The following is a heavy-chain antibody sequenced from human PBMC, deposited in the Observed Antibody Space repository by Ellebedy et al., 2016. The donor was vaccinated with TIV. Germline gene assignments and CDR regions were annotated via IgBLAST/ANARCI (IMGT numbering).Heavy chain of an antibody. CDR1: GFTFSSYG. V-gene: IGHV3-30*18. CDR2: ISYDGSNK. CDR3: AKEHYPYSSGWGSFDY. Sequence: PGGSLRLSCAASGFTFSSYGMHWVRQAPGKGLEWVAVISYDGSNKYYADSVKGRFTISRDNSKNTLYLQMNSLRAEDTAVYYCAKEHYPYSSGWGSFDYWGQGTLVTVSS. J-gene: IGHJ4*02. D-gene: IGHD6-19*01.